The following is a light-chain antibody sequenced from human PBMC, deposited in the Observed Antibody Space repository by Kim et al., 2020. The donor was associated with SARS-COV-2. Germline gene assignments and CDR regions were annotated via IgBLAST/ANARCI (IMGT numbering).Light chain of an antibody. V-gene: IGLV2-14*03. Sequence: GHSITISCAGTISDIGAYKYVSWYQQHPGKAPKLLIYDVSDRPSGVSNRFSGSKSGNTASLTISGLQAEDEADYYCTSYTSSSTYVFGTGTKVTVL. J-gene: IGLJ1*01. CDR1: ISDIGAYKY. CDR3: TSYTSSSTYV. CDR2: DVS.